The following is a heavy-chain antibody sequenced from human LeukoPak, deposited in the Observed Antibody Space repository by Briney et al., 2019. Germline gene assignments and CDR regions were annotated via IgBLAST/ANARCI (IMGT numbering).Heavy chain of an antibody. J-gene: IGHJ4*02. V-gene: IGHV3-21*01. CDR2: ISSSSSYI. CDR3: ARDLGEYYYGSGSYYNGDY. CDR1: GFTFSSYS. Sequence: PGGSLRLSCAASGFTFSSYSMNWVRQAPGKGLEWVSSISSSSSYIYYADSVKGRFTISRDNAKNSLYLQMNRLRAEDTAVYYCARDLGEYYYGSGSYYNGDYWGQGTLVTVSS. D-gene: IGHD3-10*01.